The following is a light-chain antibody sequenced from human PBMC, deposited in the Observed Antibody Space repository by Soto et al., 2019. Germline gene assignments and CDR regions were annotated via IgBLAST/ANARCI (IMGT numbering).Light chain of an antibody. CDR2: GAS. CDR3: QQYKSPPYT. CDR1: QSVSSTY. V-gene: IGKV3-20*01. Sequence: EIVLTQSPGTLSLSPGGRATLSCRASQSVSSTYLAWYQQKPGQAPRLLIYGASSRATGIPDRFSGSGSGTDFTLTISSLQSDDFATYYCQQYKSPPYTFGQGTRLEIK. J-gene: IGKJ2*01.